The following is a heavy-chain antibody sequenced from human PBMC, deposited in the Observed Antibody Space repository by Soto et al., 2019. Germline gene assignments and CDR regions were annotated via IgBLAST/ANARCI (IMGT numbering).Heavy chain of an antibody. CDR3: ARLRGLGWFGEQSSFDS. D-gene: IGHD3-10*01. V-gene: IGHV5-51*03. CDR2: TFPGDSDT. J-gene: IGHJ4*02. CDR1: GYTFTSYW. Sequence: EVQLVQSGAEVKKPGDSVKISCKGSGYTFTSYWIGWVRQMPEKGREWMGITFPGDSDTRYSPSFQGRVSISDDKSISTASLQLNDQKASDTAIYYCARLRGLGWFGEQSSFDSWGQGTLVTVSS.